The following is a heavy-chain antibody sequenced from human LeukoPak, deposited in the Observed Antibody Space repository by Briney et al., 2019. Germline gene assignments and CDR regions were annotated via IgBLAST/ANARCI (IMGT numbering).Heavy chain of an antibody. CDR1: GGSISSGDYY. Sequence: SQTLSLACTGSGGSISSGDYYWGWIRQHPGKGVEWIGDIYYSWSTTYNASRKGRVTISVDTSKNQFSLKLSSVTAADTAVYYCATCYASGSYHFGYWGQGTLVTVSS. V-gene: IGHV4-31*03. D-gene: IGHD3-10*01. CDR2: IYYSWST. CDR3: ATCYASGSYHFGY. J-gene: IGHJ4*02.